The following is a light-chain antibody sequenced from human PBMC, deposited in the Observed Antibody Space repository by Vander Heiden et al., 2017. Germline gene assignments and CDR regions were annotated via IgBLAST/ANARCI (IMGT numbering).Light chain of an antibody. CDR2: RNN. J-gene: IGLJ3*02. CDR1: SSNIGSNY. Sequence: PGRRVTISCSGSSSNIGSNYVYWYQQLPGTAPKLLIYRNNQRPSGVPDRFSGSKSGTSASLAISGLRSEDEADYYCAAWDDSLSGGVFGGGTKLTVL. V-gene: IGLV1-47*01. CDR3: AAWDDSLSGGV.